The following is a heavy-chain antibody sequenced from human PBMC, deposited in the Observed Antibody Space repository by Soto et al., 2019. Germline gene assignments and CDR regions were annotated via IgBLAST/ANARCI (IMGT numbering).Heavy chain of an antibody. D-gene: IGHD4-17*01. J-gene: IGHJ4*02. V-gene: IGHV4-39*02. CDR3: ARDMEGDYLFDY. CDR2: IYYSGST. Sequence: SETLSLTCTVSGGSISSSSYYWGWIRQPPGKGLEWIGSIYYSGSTYYNPSLKSRVTISVDTSKNQFSLKLSSVTAADTAVYYCARDMEGDYLFDYWGQGTLVTVSS. CDR1: GGSISSSSYY.